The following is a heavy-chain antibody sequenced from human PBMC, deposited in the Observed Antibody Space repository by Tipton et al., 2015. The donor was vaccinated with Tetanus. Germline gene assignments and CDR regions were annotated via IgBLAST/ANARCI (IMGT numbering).Heavy chain of an antibody. Sequence: LRLSCIVSGGSISSGGYYWSWNRQHPGKGPGGIGYIYDRVSIYYNPSLKSRVSISIDTSKNQFSLKLSSVTAADTAVYYCARERYIHYGMDVRGQGTTVTVSS. CDR1: GGSISSGGYY. CDR3: ARERYIHYGMDV. V-gene: IGHV4-31*03. CDR2: IYDRVSI. D-gene: IGHD1-1*01. J-gene: IGHJ6*02.